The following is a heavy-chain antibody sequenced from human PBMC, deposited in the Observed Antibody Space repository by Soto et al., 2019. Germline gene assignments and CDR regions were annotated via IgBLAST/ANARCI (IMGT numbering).Heavy chain of an antibody. D-gene: IGHD5-12*01. CDR1: GYTFTSYG. CDR3: AREDPLETLAIDWLRAVDTAFDI. CDR2: ISAYNGNT. V-gene: IGHV1-18*01. Sequence: GASVKVSCKASGYTFTSYGISWVRQAPGQGLEWMGWISAYNGNTNYAQKLQGRVTMTTDTSTSTAYMELRSLRSDDTAVYYCAREDPLETLAIDWLRAVDTAFDIWGQGTMVTVSS. J-gene: IGHJ3*02.